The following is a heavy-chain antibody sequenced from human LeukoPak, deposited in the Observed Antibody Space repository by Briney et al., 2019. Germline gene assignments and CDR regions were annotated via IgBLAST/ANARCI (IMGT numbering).Heavy chain of an antibody. CDR2: INPNSGGT. V-gene: IGHV1-2*04. CDR3: ARDTGRTGTTGGMDV. J-gene: IGHJ6*02. D-gene: IGHD1-7*01. CDR1: GYTFTGYY. Sequence: VASVKVSCKASGYTFTGYYMHWVRRAPGQGLEWMGWINPNSGGTNYAQKFQGWVTMTRDTSISTAYMGLSRLRSDDTAVYYCARDTGRTGTTGGMDVWGQGTTVTVSS.